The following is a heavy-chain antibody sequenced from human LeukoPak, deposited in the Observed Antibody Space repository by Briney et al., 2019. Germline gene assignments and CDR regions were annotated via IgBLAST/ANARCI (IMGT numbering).Heavy chain of an antibody. J-gene: IGHJ4*02. CDR3: ATGPSVTTFWTVDY. D-gene: IGHD4-17*01. CDR2: ISGSGGST. CDR1: GFTFSSYA. V-gene: IGHV3-23*01. Sequence: PGGSLRLSCAASGFTFSSYAMSWVRQAPGKGLEWVSAISGSGGSTYYADSVKGRFTISRDNSKNTLYLQMNSLRAEDTAVYFCATGPSVTTFWTVDYWGQGTLVTVSS.